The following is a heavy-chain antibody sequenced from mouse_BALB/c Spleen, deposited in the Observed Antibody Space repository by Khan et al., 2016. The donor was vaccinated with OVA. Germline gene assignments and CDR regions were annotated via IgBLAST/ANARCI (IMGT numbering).Heavy chain of an antibody. V-gene: IGHV1-20*02. CDR3: ARIYRSDFDY. CDR2: INPHIGET. J-gene: IGHJ2*01. CDR1: GYSFTGYF. Sequence: VQLQQSGPELVKPGASVKISCKASGYSFTGYFMTWVMQSHGKSLEWIGRINPHIGETFYNQKFKDKATLTVDESSSTAHMALRSLASEDSAVYYCARIYRSDFDYGGQGTTLTVSS. D-gene: IGHD1-1*01.